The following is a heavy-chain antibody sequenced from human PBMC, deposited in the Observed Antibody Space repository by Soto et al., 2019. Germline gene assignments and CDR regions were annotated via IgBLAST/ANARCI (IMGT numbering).Heavy chain of an antibody. V-gene: IGHV4-34*01. CDR2: INHSGST. CDR3: AGADSIAATTDNWFDP. D-gene: IGHD6-13*01. Sequence: LSLTCAVYGGSFSGYYWSWIRQPPGKGLEWIGEINHSGSTNYNPSLKSRVTISVDTSKNQFSLKLSSVTAADTAVYYCAGADSIAATTDNWFDPWGQGTLVTVSS. J-gene: IGHJ5*02. CDR1: GGSFSGYY.